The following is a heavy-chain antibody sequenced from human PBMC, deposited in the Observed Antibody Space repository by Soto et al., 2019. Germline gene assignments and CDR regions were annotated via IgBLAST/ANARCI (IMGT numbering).Heavy chain of an antibody. V-gene: IGHV4-39*01. D-gene: IGHD2-2*03. J-gene: IGHJ6*03. Sequence: SETLSLTCTVSGGSISSSSYYWGWIRQPPGKGLEWIGSIYYSGSTYYNPSLKSRVTISVDTSKNQFSLKLSSVTAADTAVYYCARGKSLDYYYYYMDVWGKGTTVTVSS. CDR1: GGSISSSSYY. CDR2: IYYSGST. CDR3: ARGKSLDYYYYYMDV.